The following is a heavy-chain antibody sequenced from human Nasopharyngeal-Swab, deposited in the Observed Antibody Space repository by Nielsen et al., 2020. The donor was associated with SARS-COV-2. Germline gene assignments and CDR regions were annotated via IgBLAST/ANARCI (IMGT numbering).Heavy chain of an antibody. Sequence: GESLKISCAASGFTFSSYAMSWVRQAPGKGLEWVSHISVDGRSTYHADSVRGRFTISRDNSKNTVYLQMNSLRAEDTAVYFCAREGRDGAVSSWGQGTLVTVSS. CDR1: GFTFSSYA. V-gene: IGHV3-23*01. CDR2: ISVDGRST. J-gene: IGHJ5*02. CDR3: AREGRDGAVSS. D-gene: IGHD5-24*01.